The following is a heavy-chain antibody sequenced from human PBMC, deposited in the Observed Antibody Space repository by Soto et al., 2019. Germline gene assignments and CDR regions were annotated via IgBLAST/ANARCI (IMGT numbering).Heavy chain of an antibody. CDR2: SNPNSGGT. V-gene: IGHV1-2*04. J-gene: IGHJ6*02. CDR1: GYTFTGYY. D-gene: IGHD6-13*01. Sequence: QVQLVQSGAEVKKPGASVKVSCKASGYTFTGYYMHCVRQAPGQGLEWMGWSNPNSGGTNYAQKSQGCVIMPRGTSISTANMELSRLRADATAVYYCESDQPQIPSSPGQYYYYYYGMDVWCQGTTVTVSS. CDR3: ESDQPQIPSSPGQYYYYYYGMDV.